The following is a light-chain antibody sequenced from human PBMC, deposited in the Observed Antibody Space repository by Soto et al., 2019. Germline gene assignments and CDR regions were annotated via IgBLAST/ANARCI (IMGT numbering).Light chain of an antibody. CDR2: DVG. CDR1: SSDVGGYNY. Sequence: QSALTQPASVSGSPGQSITISCTGTSSDVGGYNYVSWYQQHPGKAPNLIIFDVGNRPSGVSNRFSGSKSGNSASLTISGLQAEDEADYYCSSYTGSNTPVVFGGGTKLTVL. J-gene: IGLJ2*01. V-gene: IGLV2-14*01. CDR3: SSYTGSNTPVV.